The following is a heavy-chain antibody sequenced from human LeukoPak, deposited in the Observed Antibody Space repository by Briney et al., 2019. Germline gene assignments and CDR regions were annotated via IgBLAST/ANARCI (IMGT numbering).Heavy chain of an antibody. D-gene: IGHD3-10*01. CDR2: INPTGGST. V-gene: IGHV1-46*01. CDR3: AREHYYGSGSYSDY. Sequence: ASVKVSCKASGYTFTDYYIHRVRQAPGQGLEWMGIINPTGGSTSYAQTFQGRVTMTRDTSTSTVYMELSSLISEDTAVYYCAREHYYGSGSYSDYWGQGTLVTVSS. J-gene: IGHJ4*02. CDR1: GYTFTDYY.